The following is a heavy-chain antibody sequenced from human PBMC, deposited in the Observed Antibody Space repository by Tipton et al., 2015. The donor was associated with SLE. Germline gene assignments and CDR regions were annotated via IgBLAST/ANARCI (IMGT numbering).Heavy chain of an antibody. CDR2: IRRKVFGATT. J-gene: IGHJ3*02. D-gene: IGHD1-1*01. CDR3: TRAKDTGNDLDPFDI. V-gene: IGHV3-49*04. CDR1: GFNFDDYA. Sequence: SLRLSCSATGFNFDDYAMSWVRQAPGKGLEWVGFIRRKVFGATTEYAASVRGRFTISRDDSNSIAYLQMNSLKAEDTAVYFCTRAKDTGNDLDPFDIWGQGTMVTVFS.